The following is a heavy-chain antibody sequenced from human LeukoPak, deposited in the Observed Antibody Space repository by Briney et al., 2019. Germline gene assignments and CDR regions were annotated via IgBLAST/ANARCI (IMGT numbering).Heavy chain of an antibody. CDR2: ISGSGGST. Sequence: PGGSLRLSCAASGFTFSTYAMSWVRRVPGKGLEWVSAISGSGGSTSYADSVRGRFTISRDNSKNTMYLQMNSLRAEDTAVYYCAKEGSSWYVGYFDYWGQGTLVTVSS. J-gene: IGHJ4*02. D-gene: IGHD6-13*01. CDR1: GFTFSTYA. CDR3: AKEGSSWYVGYFDY. V-gene: IGHV3-23*01.